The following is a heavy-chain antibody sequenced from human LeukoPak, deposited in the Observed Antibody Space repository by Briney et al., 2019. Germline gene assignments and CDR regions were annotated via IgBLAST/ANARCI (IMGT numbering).Heavy chain of an antibody. D-gene: IGHD3-10*01. CDR1: GFTFSDYY. CDR2: ISSSSSYT. CDR3: AREGYGSGSYYY. V-gene: IGHV3-11*05. Sequence: KPGGSLRLSCAASGFTFSDYYMSWIRQVPGKGLEWVSYISSSSSYTNYADSVKGRFTISRDNAKNSLYLQMNSLRAEDTAVYYCAREGYGSGSYYYWGQGTLVTVSS. J-gene: IGHJ4*02.